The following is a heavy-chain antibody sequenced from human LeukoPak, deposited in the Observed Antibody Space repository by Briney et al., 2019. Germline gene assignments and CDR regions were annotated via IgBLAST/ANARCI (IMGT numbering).Heavy chain of an antibody. CDR3: AKDRLLNCRGDCYIFDY. J-gene: IGHJ4*02. V-gene: IGHV3-23*01. D-gene: IGHD2-21*01. CDR1: AFTFNTFDNFA. CDR2: ISESGAST. Sequence: GGSLRLSCSVSAFTFNTFDNFAMNWVRQAPGKGLEWVAAISESGASTYYAASVKGRFTISRDNSKNTLYLQLNGLRTEDTALYYCAKDRLLNCRGDCYIFDYWGQGTLVTVSS.